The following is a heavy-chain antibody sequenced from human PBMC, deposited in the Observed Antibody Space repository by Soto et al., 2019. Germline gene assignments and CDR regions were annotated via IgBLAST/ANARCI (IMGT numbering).Heavy chain of an antibody. CDR3: ARTFHGYSSYSDY. Sequence: SETLSLTCTVAGGSRSGYDWSWIRQPPGKGMEWIGYIYYSGSTNYNPSLKSRVTISVDTSKNQFSLKLSSVTAANTAVYHCARTFHGYSSYSDYWGQGTLVTVSS. D-gene: IGHD5-18*01. CDR1: GGSRSGYD. J-gene: IGHJ4*02. CDR2: IYYSGST. V-gene: IGHV4-59*01.